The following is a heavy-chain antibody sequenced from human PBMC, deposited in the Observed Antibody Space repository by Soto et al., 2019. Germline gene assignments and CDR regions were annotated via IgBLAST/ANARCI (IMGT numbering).Heavy chain of an antibody. Sequence: KTSETLSLTCAVYGGSLSAYYWSWIRQPPGKGLEWIGEINHSGSTNSNPSLKSRVSISVDTSKNLFSLKLYSVTAADTAVYYCARATRYYDILTRRPRSKAVDLWGQGTTVTVSS. CDR1: GGSLSAYY. D-gene: IGHD3-9*01. J-gene: IGHJ6*02. V-gene: IGHV4-34*01. CDR3: ARATRYYDILTRRPRSKAVDL. CDR2: INHSGST.